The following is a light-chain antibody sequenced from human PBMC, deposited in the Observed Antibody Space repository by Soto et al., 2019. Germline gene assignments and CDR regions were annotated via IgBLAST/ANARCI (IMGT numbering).Light chain of an antibody. CDR3: LQDYNYPRT. CDR1: QGIRND. V-gene: IGKV1-6*01. CDR2: AAS. Sequence: AIQMTQSPYFLSASVGDRVTITCRASQGIRNDLGWYQQKPGKAPKLLIYAASSLQSGVPSRFSGSGSGTDFTLTISSLQPEDFATYYCLQDYNYPRTFGGGNKVEIK. J-gene: IGKJ4*01.